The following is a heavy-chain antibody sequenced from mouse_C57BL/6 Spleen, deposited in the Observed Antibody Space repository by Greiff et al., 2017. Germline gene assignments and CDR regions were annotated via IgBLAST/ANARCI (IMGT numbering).Heavy chain of an antibody. J-gene: IGHJ2*01. V-gene: IGHV1-26*01. Sequence: VQLQQSGPELVKPGASVKISCKASGYTFTDYYMNWVKQSHGKSLEWIGDINPNNGGTSYNQKFKGKATLTVDKSSSTAYMELRSLTSEDSAVYYCARKGWLLRFDYWGQGTTLTVSS. CDR2: INPNNGGT. D-gene: IGHD2-3*01. CDR1: GYTFTDYY. CDR3: ARKGWLLRFDY.